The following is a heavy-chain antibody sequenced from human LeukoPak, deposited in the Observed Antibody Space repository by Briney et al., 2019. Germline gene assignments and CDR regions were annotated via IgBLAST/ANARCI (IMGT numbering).Heavy chain of an antibody. CDR1: GFTFSSYW. J-gene: IGHJ4*02. CDR3: ARAGGYGDFDY. D-gene: IGHD4-17*01. CDR2: IWYDGSNK. Sequence: GGSLRLSCAASGFTFSSYWMHWVRQAPGKGLEWVAVIWYDGSNKYYADSVKGRFTISRDNSKNTLYLQMNSLRAEDTAVYYCARAGGYGDFDYWGQGTLVTVSS. V-gene: IGHV3-33*08.